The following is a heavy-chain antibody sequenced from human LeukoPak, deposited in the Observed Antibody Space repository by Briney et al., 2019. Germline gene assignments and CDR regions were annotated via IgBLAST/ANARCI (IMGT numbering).Heavy chain of an antibody. V-gene: IGHV4-59*01. CDR2: IYYSGST. D-gene: IGHD1-20*01. J-gene: IGHJ3*02. CDR1: GGSISRYY. CDR3: ARELYNCNGRRHAIDI. Sequence: SETLSLTCTVSGGSISRYYWSWVRQPPGKGLEYIGNIYYSGSTNYNPSLKSRVTISLDTSRSQFSLKLTSVTAADTAVYYCARELYNCNGRRHAIDIWGQGTMVTVSS.